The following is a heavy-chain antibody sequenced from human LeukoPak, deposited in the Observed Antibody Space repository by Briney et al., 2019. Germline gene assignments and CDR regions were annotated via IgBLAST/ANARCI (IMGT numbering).Heavy chain of an antibody. CDR3: VRVMYYYDSSGYFD. V-gene: IGHV1-18*01. CDR2: ISAYNGNT. J-gene: IGHJ4*02. D-gene: IGHD3-22*01. Sequence: GASVKVSCKASGYTFTSYGISWVRQAPGQGLEWMGWISAYNGNTNYAQKLQGRVTMTTDTSTSTAYMELRSLRSDDTAVYYCVRVMYYYDSSGYFDWGQGTLVTVSS. CDR1: GYTFTSYG.